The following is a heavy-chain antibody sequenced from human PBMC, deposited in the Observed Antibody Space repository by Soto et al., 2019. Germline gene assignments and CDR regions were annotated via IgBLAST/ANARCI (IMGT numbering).Heavy chain of an antibody. Sequence: EVQLVESGGGLVQPGGSLRLSCAASGFTLSNYWMHWVRQAPGKGLVWLSRIKGDGSDTDYADSVKGRFTISRDNAKNTPYLQMNSLRAEDTAVYSCARDYYGSGNHWGQGTLVTVSS. J-gene: IGHJ5*02. CDR3: ARDYYGSGNH. V-gene: IGHV3-74*01. CDR2: IKGDGSDT. D-gene: IGHD3-10*01. CDR1: GFTLSNYW.